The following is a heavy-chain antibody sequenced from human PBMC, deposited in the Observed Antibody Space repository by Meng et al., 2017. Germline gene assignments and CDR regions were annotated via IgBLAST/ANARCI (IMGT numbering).Heavy chain of an antibody. J-gene: IGHJ4*02. Sequence: EVQLVESGGGLVQPGWSLRLSCVASGFIVSTNYMSWVRQAPGKGLEWVSSIYRGGNTDYLGSVRDRFTILRDTSKNMVFLQMNSLRDEDTAVYYCTGPRDGMADYWGQGTLVTVSS. V-gene: IGHV3-66*01. D-gene: IGHD5-24*01. CDR2: IYRGGNT. CDR3: TGPRDGMADY. CDR1: GFIVSTNY.